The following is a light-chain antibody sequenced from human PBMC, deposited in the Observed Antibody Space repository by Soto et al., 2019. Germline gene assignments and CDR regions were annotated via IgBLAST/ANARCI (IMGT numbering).Light chain of an antibody. CDR1: QSISSD. V-gene: IGKV3-15*01. J-gene: IGKJ1*01. CDR3: QQYKKWRGT. Sequence: EIMMTQSPATLSVSPGERATLSCRASQSISSDLAWYQQKPGQAPRLLIYGASTRATGVPARVSGSGSGTEFTLTISSLQSEDFAVYYCQQYKKWRGTFGQGTKVEIK. CDR2: GAS.